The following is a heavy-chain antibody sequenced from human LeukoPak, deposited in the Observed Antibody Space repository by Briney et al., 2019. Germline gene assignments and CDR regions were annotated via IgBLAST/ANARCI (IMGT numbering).Heavy chain of an antibody. Sequence: PGGSLRLSCAASGFTFSSYSMNWVRQAPGKGLEWVSSISSSSSYIYYADSVKGRFTISRDNAKNSLYLQMNSLRAEDTAVYYCARDRRKDAVPTPGWFDPWGQGTLVTVSS. CDR3: ARDRRKDAVPTPGWFDP. V-gene: IGHV3-21*01. D-gene: IGHD2-2*01. CDR1: GFTFSSYS. CDR2: ISSSSSYI. J-gene: IGHJ5*02.